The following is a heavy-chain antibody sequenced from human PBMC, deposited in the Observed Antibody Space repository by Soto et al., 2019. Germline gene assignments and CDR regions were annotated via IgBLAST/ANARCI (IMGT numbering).Heavy chain of an antibody. CDR1: GYTFTSYG. CDR2: ISAYNGNT. D-gene: IGHD3-10*01. Sequence: QVQLVQSGAEVKKPGASVKVSCKASGYTFTSYGISWVRQAPGQGLEWMGWISAYNGNTNYAQKLQGRVTMTTDTSTSTAYMELRSLRADDTAVYYCARRHDLRSYYTKRHYGMDVWGQGTTVTVSS. V-gene: IGHV1-18*01. J-gene: IGHJ6*02. CDR3: ARRHDLRSYYTKRHYGMDV.